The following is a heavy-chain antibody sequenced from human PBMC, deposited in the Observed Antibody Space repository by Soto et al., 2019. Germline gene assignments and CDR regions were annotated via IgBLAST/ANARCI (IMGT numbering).Heavy chain of an antibody. CDR3: ARDSIAAAGGY. J-gene: IGHJ4*02. V-gene: IGHV4-31*02. CDR1: GGSIRSYY. CDR2: IYYSGST. D-gene: IGHD6-13*01. Sequence: SYPLALPKSVSGGSIRSYYWSWIRQHPGKGLEWIGYIYYSGSTYYNPSLKSRVTISVDTSKNQFSLKLSSVTAADTAVHYCARDSIAAAGGYWGQGTLVTVSS.